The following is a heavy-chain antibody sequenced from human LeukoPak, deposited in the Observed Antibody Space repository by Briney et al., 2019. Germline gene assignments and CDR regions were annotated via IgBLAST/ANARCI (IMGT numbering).Heavy chain of an antibody. Sequence: PSQTLSLTCTVSGGSISSGSYYWSWIRQPAGKGLEWIGRIYTSGSTNYNPSLKSRVTISVDTSKNQFSLKLSSVTAADTAVYYCARGSRTTVTASWFDPWGQGTLVTVSS. V-gene: IGHV4-61*02. CDR1: GGSISSGSYY. CDR2: IYTSGST. J-gene: IGHJ5*02. D-gene: IGHD4-11*01. CDR3: ARGSRTTVTASWFDP.